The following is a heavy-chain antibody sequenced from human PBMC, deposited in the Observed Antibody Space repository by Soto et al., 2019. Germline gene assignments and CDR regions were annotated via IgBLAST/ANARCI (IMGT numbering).Heavy chain of an antibody. V-gene: IGHV1-69*13. Sequence: SVKVSCKASGGTFSSYAISWVRQAPGQGLEWMGGIIPIFGTANYAQKFQGRVTITADESTSTAYMELSSLRSEDTAVYYCARDASVHAWERVSHPPNFDYWGQGTLVTVSS. CDR1: GGTFSSYA. J-gene: IGHJ4*02. CDR2: IIPIFGTA. D-gene: IGHD1-26*01. CDR3: ARDASVHAWERVSHPPNFDY.